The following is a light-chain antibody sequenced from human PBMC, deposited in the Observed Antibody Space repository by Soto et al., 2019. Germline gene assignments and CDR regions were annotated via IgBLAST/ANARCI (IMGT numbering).Light chain of an antibody. CDR1: SGHNSYI. CDR3: ETWDTNTRV. V-gene: IGLV4-60*02. Sequence: QSVLTQSSSASASLGSSVKLTCTLSSGHNSYIIAWHQQQPGKAPRYLMKLEGSGSYNKGSGVPDRFSGSSSGADRYLTISNLQFEDEADYYCETWDTNTRVFGAGTQLTVL. CDR2: LEGSGSY. J-gene: IGLJ2*01.